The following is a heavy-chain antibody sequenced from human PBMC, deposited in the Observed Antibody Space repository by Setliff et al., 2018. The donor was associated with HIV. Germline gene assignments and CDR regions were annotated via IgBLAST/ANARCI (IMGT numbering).Heavy chain of an antibody. CDR1: GFTFSNAW. J-gene: IGHJ6*03. D-gene: IGHD6-6*01. CDR3: TTVTSAARGYYFYYMDV. Sequence: ETLSLTCTASGFTFSNAWMSWVRQAPGKGLEWVGRIKSKTDGGTTDYAAPVKGRFTISRDDSKNTLYLQMNSLKTEDTAVYYCTTVTSAARGYYFYYMDVWGKGTTVTVTS. V-gene: IGHV3-15*01. CDR2: IKSKTDGGTT.